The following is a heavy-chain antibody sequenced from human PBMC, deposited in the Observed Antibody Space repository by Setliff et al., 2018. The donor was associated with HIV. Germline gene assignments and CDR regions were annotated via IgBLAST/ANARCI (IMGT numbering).Heavy chain of an antibody. J-gene: IGHJ6*03. V-gene: IGHV4-39*02. CDR2: VHYSGNT. Sequence: SETLSLTCIMVWGSISTVTYYWAWIHQPPGKGLEWIGNVHYSGNTYYTSSLQSRVIISADTSKSQFYLRLSSVTAADTGVYYCARVRGYSSSSRDFYYHNMEVWGKGTTVTVSS. CDR3: ARVRGYSSSSRDFYYHNMEV. CDR1: WGSISTVTYY. D-gene: IGHD6-6*01.